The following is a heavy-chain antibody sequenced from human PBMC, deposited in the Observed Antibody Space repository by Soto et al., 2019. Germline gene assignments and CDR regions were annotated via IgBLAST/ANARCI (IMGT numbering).Heavy chain of an antibody. V-gene: IGHV3-48*03. Sequence: VGSLRLSCAASGFTFSSYEMNWVRQAPGKGLEWVSYISSSGSTIYYADSVKGRFTISRDNAKNSLYLQMNSLRAEDTAVYYCASLMYYYYGMDVWGQGTTVTVSS. CDR3: ASLMYYYYGMDV. CDR1: GFTFSSYE. J-gene: IGHJ6*02. CDR2: ISSSGSTI. D-gene: IGHD2-8*01.